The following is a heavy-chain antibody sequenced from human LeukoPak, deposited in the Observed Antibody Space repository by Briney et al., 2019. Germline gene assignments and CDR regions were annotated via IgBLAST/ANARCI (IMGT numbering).Heavy chain of an antibody. CDR1: GGTFSSYA. CDR2: IIPMFGTA. V-gene: IGHV1-69*05. CDR3: AREPVEQLRPAGYMDI. Sequence: SVKVSCKASGGTFSSYAINWVRQAPGQGLEWMGGIIPMFGTANYAQKFQGRVTIITDESTSTAYMEMSSLRSEDTAVYYCAREPVEQLRPAGYMDIWGKGTTVTVIS. D-gene: IGHD1/OR15-1a*01. J-gene: IGHJ6*04.